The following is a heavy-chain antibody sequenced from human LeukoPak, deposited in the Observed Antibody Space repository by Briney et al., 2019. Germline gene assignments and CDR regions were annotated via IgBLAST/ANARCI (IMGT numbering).Heavy chain of an antibody. CDR3: ASPAVYSSSWYYFDY. Sequence: GGSLRLSCAASGFTFSSYGMHWVRQAPGKGLEWVAVIWNDGSNKYYADSVKGRFTIARDNSKNTLYMQMNSLRAEDTAVYYCASPAVYSSSWYYFDYWGQGTLVTVSS. D-gene: IGHD6-13*01. V-gene: IGHV3-33*01. CDR2: IWNDGSNK. CDR1: GFTFSSYG. J-gene: IGHJ4*02.